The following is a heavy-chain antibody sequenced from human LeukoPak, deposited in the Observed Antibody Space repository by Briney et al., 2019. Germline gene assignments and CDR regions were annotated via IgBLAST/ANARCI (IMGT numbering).Heavy chain of an antibody. D-gene: IGHD3-10*01. Sequence: GASVKVSCKASGYTFTSYGISWVRQAPGQGLEWMGGIIPIFGTANYAQKFQGRVTITADESTSTAYMELSSLRSEDTAVYYCARNIGSGSYYAFDYWGQGTLVTVSS. V-gene: IGHV1-69*13. CDR3: ARNIGSGSYYAFDY. CDR2: IIPIFGTA. J-gene: IGHJ4*02. CDR1: GYTFTSYG.